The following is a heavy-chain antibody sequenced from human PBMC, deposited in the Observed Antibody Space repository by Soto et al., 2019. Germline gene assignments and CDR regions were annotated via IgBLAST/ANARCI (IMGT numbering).Heavy chain of an antibody. Sequence: QLQLQESGPGLVKPSETLSLTCTVSGGSISSSSYYWGWIRQPPGQGLEWIGRMSYSGSTHYNPSLQSRVTISGDTSKNQFSLKLSSVTAADTAVYYCARNEVGKMFEYWGQGSLVTVSS. CDR3: ARNEVGKMFEY. V-gene: IGHV4-39*01. J-gene: IGHJ4*02. D-gene: IGHD5-12*01. CDR1: GGSISSSSYY. CDR2: MSYSGST.